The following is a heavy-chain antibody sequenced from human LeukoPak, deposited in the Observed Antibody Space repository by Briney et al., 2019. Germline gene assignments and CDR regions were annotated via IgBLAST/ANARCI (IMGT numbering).Heavy chain of an antibody. CDR3: AGGYNGWSDY. CDR1: GFSVSSKH. J-gene: IGHJ4*02. CDR2: IYSGGST. D-gene: IGHD1-26*01. V-gene: IGHV3-66*01. Sequence: GGSLRLSCAASGFSVSSKHMYWVRQAPGKGLELVSVIYSGGSTYYADSVKGGFTISRDNSKNTLYGQMNSLRAEDTAVYYCAGGYNGWSDYWGQGTLVTVSS.